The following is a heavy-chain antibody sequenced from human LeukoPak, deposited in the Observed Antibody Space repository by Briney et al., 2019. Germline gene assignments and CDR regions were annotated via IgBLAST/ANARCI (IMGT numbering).Heavy chain of an antibody. V-gene: IGHV4-39*07. CDR1: GGSIRSSDDY. J-gene: IGHJ4*02. Sequence: SETLSLTCSVSGGSIRSSDDYWGFVRQTPGKGLEWMGSIYYTGSSHYNPSLKSRATISVDTSKNQFSLKLSSVTAADTAVYYCARNNYGSGTKFKYWGQGTLVTVSS. D-gene: IGHD3-10*01. CDR2: IYYTGSS. CDR3: ARNNYGSGTKFKY.